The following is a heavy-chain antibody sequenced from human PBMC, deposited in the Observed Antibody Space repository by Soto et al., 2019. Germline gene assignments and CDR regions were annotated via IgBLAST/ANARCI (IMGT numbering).Heavy chain of an antibody. CDR2: ISYDGSNK. Sequence: PGGSLRLSCAASGFTFSTYGMHWVRQAPGKGLEWVAAISYDGSNKYYADSVKGRFTISRDNSKNTLSLQMNSLRPEDTAVYYCAEESTAVFPFDYWGQGTLVTVSS. CDR3: AEESTAVFPFDY. D-gene: IGHD6-6*01. CDR1: GFTFSTYG. V-gene: IGHV3-30*18. J-gene: IGHJ4*02.